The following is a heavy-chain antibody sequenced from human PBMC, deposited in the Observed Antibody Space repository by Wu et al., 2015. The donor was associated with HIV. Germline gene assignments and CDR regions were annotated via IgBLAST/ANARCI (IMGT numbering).Heavy chain of an antibody. V-gene: IGHV1-2*02. CDR3: ARVRWERLQVAPHDGFDI. J-gene: IGHJ3*02. Sequence: QVQLMQSGAEVENPGASVRVSCRASGYIFSDYYIHWVRQAPGQGLQWMGWINPNSGDTNHPQKFLGRVTMSRDTSIRTVYMELNRLKNDDTAVYYCARVRWERLQVAPHDGFDIWGQGTLVTISS. CDR2: INPNSGDT. D-gene: IGHD4-11*01. CDR1: GYIFSDYY.